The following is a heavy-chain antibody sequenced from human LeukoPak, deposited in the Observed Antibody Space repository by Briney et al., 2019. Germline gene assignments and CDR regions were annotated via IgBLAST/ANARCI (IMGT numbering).Heavy chain of an antibody. J-gene: IGHJ4*02. CDR3: ARVVSGSYWGLEY. D-gene: IGHD1-26*01. V-gene: IGHV1-24*01. Sequence: ASVKVSCKVSGYTLTELFMHWVRQAPGKGRAWVGGFDPEDGETIYAQKFQGRVTMTEDTSTDTAYMELSSLRSEDTAVYYCARVVSGSYWGLEYWGQGTLVTVSS. CDR2: FDPEDGET. CDR1: GYTLTELF.